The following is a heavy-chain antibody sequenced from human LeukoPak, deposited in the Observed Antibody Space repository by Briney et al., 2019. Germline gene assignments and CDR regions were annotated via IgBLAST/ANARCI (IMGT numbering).Heavy chain of an antibody. D-gene: IGHD4-17*01. CDR1: GDSVSTNSAT. Sequence: SQTLSLTCAISGDSVSTNSATWTWIRKSPSRGLEWLGRTYYRSKWYNDYALSVESRITINPDTSKNQFSLHLNSVTPEDTAVYYCARDRGYGRVLANRFAFDVWGQGTMVTVSS. V-gene: IGHV6-1*01. CDR3: ARDRGYGRVLANRFAFDV. CDR2: TYYRSKWYN. J-gene: IGHJ3*01.